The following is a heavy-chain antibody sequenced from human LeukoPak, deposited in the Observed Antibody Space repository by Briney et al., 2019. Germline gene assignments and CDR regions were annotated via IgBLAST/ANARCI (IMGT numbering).Heavy chain of an antibody. CDR2: IYSGGST. CDR1: GFTVSSNY. D-gene: IGHD3-22*01. Sequence: GGSLRLSCAASGFTVSSNYMSWVRQAPGKGLEWVSVIYSGGSTYYADSVKGRFTISRDNSKNTLYLQMNSLRAEDTAVYYCARGYYDSNGCYYFDYWGQGTLVTVSS. V-gene: IGHV3-53*01. J-gene: IGHJ4*02. CDR3: ARGYYDSNGCYYFDY.